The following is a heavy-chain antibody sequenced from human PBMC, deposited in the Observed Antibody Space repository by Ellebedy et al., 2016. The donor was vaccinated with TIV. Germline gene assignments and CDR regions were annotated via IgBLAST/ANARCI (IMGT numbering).Heavy chain of an antibody. D-gene: IGHD2-2*01. CDR2: GYHSGST. Sequence: SETLSLTCTVSGYFISDGYYWGWIRPPPGTGLEWIGSGYHSGSTFYNPSLKSRVSIPVDTTKNKFSLRLASVPAAETAVYYCARDGTVLVPAADMDVWGKGTTVTVSS. V-gene: IGHV4-38-2*02. CDR3: ARDGTVLVPAADMDV. CDR1: GYFISDGYY. J-gene: IGHJ6*03.